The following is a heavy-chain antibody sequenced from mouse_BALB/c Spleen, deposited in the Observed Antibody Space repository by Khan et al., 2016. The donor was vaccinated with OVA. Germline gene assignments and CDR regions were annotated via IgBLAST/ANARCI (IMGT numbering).Heavy chain of an antibody. CDR1: GFSLTDYG. J-gene: IGHJ4*01. CDR3: AKPYYAHYYAMDY. V-gene: IGHV2-6-5*01. CDR2: IWGGGTT. Sequence: VQLQESGPGLVAPSQSLSITCTVSGFSLTDYGVSWIRQPPGKGLEWLGLIWGGGTTDYNSALKSRLSTSKDNSKSQVCLKMNPLQTDDTAMYYCAKPYYAHYYAMDYWGQGTSVTVSS. D-gene: IGHD2-10*01.